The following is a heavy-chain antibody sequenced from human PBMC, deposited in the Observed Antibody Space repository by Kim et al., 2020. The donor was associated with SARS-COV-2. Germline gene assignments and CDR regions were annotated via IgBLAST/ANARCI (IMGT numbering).Heavy chain of an antibody. CDR1: GGSFSGYY. D-gene: IGHD3-10*01. CDR3: ARRLSNTSGWGSHYCDL. J-gene: IGHJ4*02. CDR2: INHSGRT. Sequence: SETLSLTCAVYGGSFSGYYWSWIRQPPGKGLEWIGEINHSGRTNSNPYLKSRVTISVATAKNQFHLKLTSVTAADTAVYYCARRLSNTSGWGSHYCDLWGQGTLLTVSS. V-gene: IGHV4-34*01.